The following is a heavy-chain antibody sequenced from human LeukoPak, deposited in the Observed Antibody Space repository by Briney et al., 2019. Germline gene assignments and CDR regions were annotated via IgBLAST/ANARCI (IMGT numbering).Heavy chain of an antibody. CDR2: IYHSGST. CDR3: ARVLHPPNWFDP. J-gene: IGHJ5*02. D-gene: IGHD3-16*01. Sequence: SQTLSLTCAVSGGSISSGGYSWSWIRQPPGKGLEWIGYIYHSGSTYYNPSLKSRVTISVDRSKNQFSLKLSSVTAADTAVYYCARVLHPPNWFDPWGQGTLVTVSS. CDR1: GGSISSGGYS. V-gene: IGHV4-30-2*01.